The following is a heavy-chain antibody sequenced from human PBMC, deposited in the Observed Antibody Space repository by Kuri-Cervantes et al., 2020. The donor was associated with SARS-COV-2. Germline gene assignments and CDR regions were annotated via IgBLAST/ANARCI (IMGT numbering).Heavy chain of an antibody. CDR3: ASSLTIFGVFGWFDP. V-gene: IGHV3-21*01. CDR2: ISSSGSYI. D-gene: IGHD3-3*01. CDR1: GFTFSSYS. J-gene: IGHJ5*02. Sequence: GGSLRLSCAASGFTFSSYSMNWVRQAPGKGLEWVSSISSSGSYIYYADSVKGRFTISRDNAKNSLYLQMNSLRAEDTAVYYCASSLTIFGVFGWFDPWGQGTLVTVSS.